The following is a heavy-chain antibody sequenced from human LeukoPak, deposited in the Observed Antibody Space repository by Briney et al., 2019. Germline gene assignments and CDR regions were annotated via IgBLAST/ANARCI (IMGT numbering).Heavy chain of an antibody. CDR2: INTNTATP. V-gene: IGHV7-4-1*02. J-gene: IGHJ4*02. CDR3: ARDPTRSPGGGFFSPLGY. CDR1: GYTFTHYA. D-gene: IGHD2-15*01. Sequence: ASVKVSCKASGYTFTHYAVNWVRQAPGQGLEWMGWINTNTATPMYAQGFSGRFAFSLDVSASTAYLQISSLKAGDTAVYYCARDPTRSPGGGFFSPLGYWGQGSLVTVSS.